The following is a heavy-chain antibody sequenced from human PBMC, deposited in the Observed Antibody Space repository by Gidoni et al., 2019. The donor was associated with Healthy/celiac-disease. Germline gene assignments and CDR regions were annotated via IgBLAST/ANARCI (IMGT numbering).Heavy chain of an antibody. Sequence: EVQLLESGGGLVQPGGSLRLSCAASGFTFRTHPPSLLRPGPGKGLEWVSAISGSGGSTYYADSVKGRFTISRDNSKNTLYLQMNSLRAEDTAVYYCAKDPPSLYSGSYLGEQRSFDYWGQGTLVTVSS. V-gene: IGHV3-23*01. J-gene: IGHJ4*02. CDR3: AKDPPSLYSGSYLGEQRSFDY. CDR2: ISGSGGST. CDR1: GFTFRTHP. D-gene: IGHD1-26*01.